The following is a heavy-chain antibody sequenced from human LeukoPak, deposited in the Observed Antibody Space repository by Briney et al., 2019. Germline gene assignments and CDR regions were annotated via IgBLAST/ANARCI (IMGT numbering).Heavy chain of an antibody. V-gene: IGHV4-30-4*08. D-gene: IGHD3-10*01. Sequence: SQTLSLTCTVSGGSISSGDYYWSWIRQPPGKGLEWIGYIYYSGSTYYNPSLKSRVTMSVDTSKNQFSLKLSSVTAADTAVYYCARDRYYGSGNPNWFDPWGQGTLVTVSS. CDR2: IYYSGST. CDR1: GGSISSGDYY. J-gene: IGHJ5*02. CDR3: ARDRYYGSGNPNWFDP.